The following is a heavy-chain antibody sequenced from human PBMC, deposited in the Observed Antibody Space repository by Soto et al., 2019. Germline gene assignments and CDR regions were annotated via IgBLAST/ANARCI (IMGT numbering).Heavy chain of an antibody. D-gene: IGHD2-2*01. J-gene: IGHJ4*02. CDR3: ASFSDRVTPATVLN. CDR1: AVPISIGVYY. Sequence: SETLSPTCIISAVPISIGVYYRTWIRQPPGQGLGWIGYIYYSGSTFYNPSLKSRVTISVDTSRNQFSLKLSSVTAADTAVYYCASFSDRVTPATVLNWGQGTLVTVSS. V-gene: IGHV4-31*03. CDR2: IYYSGST.